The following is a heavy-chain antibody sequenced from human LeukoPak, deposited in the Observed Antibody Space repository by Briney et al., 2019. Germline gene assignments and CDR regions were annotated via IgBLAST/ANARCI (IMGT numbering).Heavy chain of an antibody. CDR3: ARDLPALGRAFDI. CDR2: MNPNSGNT. Sequence: ASVTVSCKASGYTFTSYDINWVRQATGQGLEWMGWMNPNSGNTGYAQKFQGRVTMTRNTSISTAYMELSSLRPEDTAVYYCARDLPALGRAFDIWGQGTMVTVSS. V-gene: IGHV1-8*01. D-gene: IGHD1-26*01. J-gene: IGHJ3*02. CDR1: GYTFTSYD.